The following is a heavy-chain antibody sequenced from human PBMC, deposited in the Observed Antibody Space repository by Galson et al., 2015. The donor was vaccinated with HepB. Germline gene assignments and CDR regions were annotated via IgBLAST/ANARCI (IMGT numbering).Heavy chain of an antibody. CDR1: GFTFSTST. CDR3: ARLDGPVDV. J-gene: IGHJ6*02. V-gene: IGHV3-21*01. Sequence: SLRLSCAASGFTFSTSTMNWVRRAPGKGPEWVSSMTWSGSYISYLDSVRGRFTISRDNAKNSLYLQMNSLRAEDSAVYYCARLDGPVDVWGQGTTVIVSS. D-gene: IGHD1-1*01. CDR2: MTWSGSYI.